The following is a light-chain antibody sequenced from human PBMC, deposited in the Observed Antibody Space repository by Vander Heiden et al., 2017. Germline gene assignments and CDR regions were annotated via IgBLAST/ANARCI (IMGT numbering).Light chain of an antibody. CDR3: SSYTSSSTWV. CDR2: DVS. V-gene: IGLV2-14*01. Sequence: QSALPHPASVPRSPGHSTPTSCTRTTSDVGGHNYVSWYQQHAVKAPKLRIYDVSNRPSGVSNRFSGSRSGNTACLTISGHQAEDEADYYGSSYTSSSTWVFGGGTKLTVL. CDR1: TSDVGGHNY. J-gene: IGLJ3*02.